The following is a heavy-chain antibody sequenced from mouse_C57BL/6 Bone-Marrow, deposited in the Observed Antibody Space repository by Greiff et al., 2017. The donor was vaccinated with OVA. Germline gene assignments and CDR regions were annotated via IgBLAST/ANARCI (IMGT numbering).Heavy chain of an antibody. J-gene: IGHJ3*01. V-gene: IGHV10-1*01. Sequence: EVHLVESGGGLVQPKGSLKLSCAASGFSFNTYAMNWVRQAPGKGLEWVARIRSKSNNYATYYADSVKDRFTISRDDSESMLYLQMNNLKTEDTAMYYCVRDLYYGYDWFAYWGQGTLVTVSA. CDR3: VRDLYYGYDWFAY. CDR2: IRSKSNNYAT. D-gene: IGHD2-2*01. CDR1: GFSFNTYA.